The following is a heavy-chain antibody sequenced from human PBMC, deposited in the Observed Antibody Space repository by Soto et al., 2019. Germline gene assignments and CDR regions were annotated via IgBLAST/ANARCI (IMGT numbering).Heavy chain of an antibody. CDR3: ARPMRGGVLWFGELSKYYGMDV. CDR1: GFTFSDYY. D-gene: IGHD3-10*01. CDR2: ISSSGSTI. V-gene: IGHV3-11*01. Sequence: GGSLRLSCAASGFTFSDYYMSWIRQAPGKGLEWVSYISSSGSTIYYADSVKGRFTIPRDNAKNSLYLQMNSLRAEDTAVYYCARPMRGGVLWFGELSKYYGMDVWGQGTTVTVSS. J-gene: IGHJ6*02.